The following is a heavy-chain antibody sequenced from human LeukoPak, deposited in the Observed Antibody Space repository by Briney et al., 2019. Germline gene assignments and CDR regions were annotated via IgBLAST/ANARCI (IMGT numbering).Heavy chain of an antibody. V-gene: IGHV3-21*01. CDR3: ARENMAVAGTDY. D-gene: IGHD6-19*01. J-gene: IGHJ4*02. CDR2: IGFDSIYI. Sequence: GGSLRLSCAASGFAYSSYSMTWVRQAPGKGLEWVSSIGFDSIYIYYADSVKGRFTISRDNAKNSLYLQMNSLRAEDMAVYYCARENMAVAGTDYWGQGTLVTVSS. CDR1: GFAYSSYS.